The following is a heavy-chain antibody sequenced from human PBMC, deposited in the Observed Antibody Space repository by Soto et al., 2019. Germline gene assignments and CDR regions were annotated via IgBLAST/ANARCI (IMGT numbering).Heavy chain of an antibody. V-gene: IGHV4-34*01. CDR2: INHSGSS. J-gene: IGHJ4*02. CDR3: TRGLFSGSSYSGSWYYFDS. CDR1: GGSFSGYI. D-gene: IGHD1-26*01. Sequence: TSETLSLTWAVSGGSFSGYIWTWIRQTPGKGLQWIGQINHSGSSIYNPSLKNRITISTMSNNKFSLELSSVTAADTAVYYCTRGLFSGSSYSGSWYYFDSWGQGTMVTVSS.